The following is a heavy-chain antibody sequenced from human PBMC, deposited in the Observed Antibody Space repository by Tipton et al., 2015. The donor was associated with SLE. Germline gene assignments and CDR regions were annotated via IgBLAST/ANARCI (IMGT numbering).Heavy chain of an antibody. CDR1: GVSISSYY. Sequence: TLSLTCTVSGVSISSYYWSWIRQPAGKGLEWIGRIYTSGSTNYNPSLKSRVTMSVDTSKSQFSLNLSSVTAADTAVYYCARGGSPLTVAGTFAIWGQGTMVTVSS. CDR3: ARGGSPLTVAGTFAI. J-gene: IGHJ3*02. CDR2: IYTSGST. V-gene: IGHV4-4*07. D-gene: IGHD6-19*01.